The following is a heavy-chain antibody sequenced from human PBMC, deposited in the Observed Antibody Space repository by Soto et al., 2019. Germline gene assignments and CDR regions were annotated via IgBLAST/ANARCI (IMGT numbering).Heavy chain of an antibody. J-gene: IGHJ4*02. CDR3: AKFAYSSRWFYDY. D-gene: IGHD6-13*01. Sequence: GGSLRLSCAASGFTFSRYAMSWVRQAPGKGLEWVSAISFSGDKIFYADSVKGRFTVSRDNSKNTLYLQMNSLTAEDTAVYFCAKFAYSSRWFYDYWGQGTLVTVSS. V-gene: IGHV3-23*01. CDR2: ISFSGDKI. CDR1: GFTFSRYA.